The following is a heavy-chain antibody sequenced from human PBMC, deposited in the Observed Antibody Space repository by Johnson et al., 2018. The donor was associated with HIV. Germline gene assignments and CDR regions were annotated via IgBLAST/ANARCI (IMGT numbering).Heavy chain of an antibody. Sequence: QVQLVESGGGVVQPGRSLRLSCTASGFTYSTYAMHWVRRAPGPGLAWVAFISYDGNNKYYADSVTGRFTFSRDNSKNTLYLQMNSLKPEDTAVYFCTTRTWSDAFDIWGRGTMVTVSS. J-gene: IGHJ3*02. V-gene: IGHV3-30*03. D-gene: IGHD1-1*01. CDR1: GFTYSTYA. CDR2: ISYDGNNK. CDR3: TTRTWSDAFDI.